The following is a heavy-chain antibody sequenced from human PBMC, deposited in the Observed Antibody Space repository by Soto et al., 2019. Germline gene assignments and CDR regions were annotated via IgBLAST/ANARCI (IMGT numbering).Heavy chain of an antibody. J-gene: IGHJ3*01. V-gene: IGHV1-69*05. CDR2: IIPIFGTA. D-gene: IGHD6-6*01. Sequence: SVKVSCKASGGTFSSYAISWVRQAPGQGLEWMGGIIPIFGTANYAQKFQGRLTITKDTSKNQVVLTMTNMDAVDTATYYCAPSRRSSGDAFDFWGQGTMVTVSS. CDR3: APSRRSSGDAFDF. CDR1: GGTFSSYA.